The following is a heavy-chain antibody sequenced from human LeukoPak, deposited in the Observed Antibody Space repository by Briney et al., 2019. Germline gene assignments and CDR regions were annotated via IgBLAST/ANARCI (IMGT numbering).Heavy chain of an antibody. D-gene: IGHD2-15*01. Sequence: GESLKISCKGSGYSFTSYWISWVRQMPGKGLEWMGRIDPSDSYTNYSPSFQGHVTISADKSTSTAYLQWSGLKASDTAMYYCARQVEDIVVVVAATPHYGMDVWGKGTTVTVSS. CDR2: IDPSDSYT. CDR3: ARQVEDIVVVVAATPHYGMDV. J-gene: IGHJ6*04. CDR1: GYSFTSYW. V-gene: IGHV5-10-1*01.